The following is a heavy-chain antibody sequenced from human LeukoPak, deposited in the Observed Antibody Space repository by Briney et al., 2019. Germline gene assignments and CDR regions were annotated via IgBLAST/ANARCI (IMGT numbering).Heavy chain of an antibody. V-gene: IGHV4-31*03. CDR1: GGTISSGGYY. J-gene: IGHJ5*02. Sequence: SQTLSLTCTVSGGTISSGGYYWSWVRQHPGKGLEWIGYIYYSGSTYYNPSLKSRVTISVHTSKNQFSLKLSSVTAADTAVYYCARGSCSGGSCYFSGVLFDPWGQGTLVTVSS. CDR3: ARGSCSGGSCYFSGVLFDP. CDR2: IYYSGST. D-gene: IGHD2-15*01.